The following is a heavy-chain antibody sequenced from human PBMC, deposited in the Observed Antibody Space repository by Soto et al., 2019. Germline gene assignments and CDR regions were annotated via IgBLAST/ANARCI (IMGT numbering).Heavy chain of an antibody. V-gene: IGHV4-59*08. CDR2: IYYSGST. CDR3: ARPSGIAASYYMDV. D-gene: IGHD6-13*01. Sequence: SETLSLTCTVSGGYISSYYGSWIRQPPGKGLEWIGYIYYSGSTNYNPSLKSRVTISVDTSKNQFSLKLSSVTAADTAVYYCARPSGIAASYYMDVWGKGTTVTVSS. J-gene: IGHJ6*03. CDR1: GGYISSYY.